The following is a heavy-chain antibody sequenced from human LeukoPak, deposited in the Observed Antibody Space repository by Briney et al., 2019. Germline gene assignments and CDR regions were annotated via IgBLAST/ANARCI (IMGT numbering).Heavy chain of an antibody. CDR2: INPNSGAT. CDR1: GYTLTDYY. V-gene: IGHV1-2*02. CDR3: AKGERTKGSREYFQH. J-gene: IGHJ1*01. D-gene: IGHD3-16*01. Sequence: ASVKVSCKASGYTLTDYYLHWVRQAPGQGLKWMGWINPNSGATHYAQSFQARVTMTRDTSIASSYMELTGLESDDTAVYYCAKGERTKGSREYFQHWGQGTLVTVSS.